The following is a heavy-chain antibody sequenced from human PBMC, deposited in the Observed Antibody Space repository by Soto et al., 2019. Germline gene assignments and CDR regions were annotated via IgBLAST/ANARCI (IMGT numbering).Heavy chain of an antibody. CDR2: INHSGST. V-gene: IGHV4-34*01. J-gene: IGHJ4*02. CDR3: ARGRSPIVVITSYYFDY. Sequence: SESLSLSCAAYGGSFSGYAWNWIRQAPGKGLEWIGEINHSGSTNYNPYIKSRVTISVDTSKNQFSLKLSSVTAADTAVYYCARGRSPIVVITSYYFDYWGQGTLVTVSS. D-gene: IGHD3-22*01. CDR1: GGSFSGYA.